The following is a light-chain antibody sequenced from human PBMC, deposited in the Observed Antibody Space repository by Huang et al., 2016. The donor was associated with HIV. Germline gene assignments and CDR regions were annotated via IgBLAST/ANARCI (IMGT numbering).Light chain of an antibody. CDR1: HSIDTW. Sequence: DIQINQFPSTLSASIVDRANITCRASHSIDTWLAWYQQKPGKAPKLLSYKATSLESGVPPRFSGSGSVTEFTLTISNLQPDDFATYYCRQYNSYSVTFGQGTKLEIK. CDR3: RQYNSYSVT. CDR2: KAT. V-gene: IGKV1-5*03. J-gene: IGKJ2*01.